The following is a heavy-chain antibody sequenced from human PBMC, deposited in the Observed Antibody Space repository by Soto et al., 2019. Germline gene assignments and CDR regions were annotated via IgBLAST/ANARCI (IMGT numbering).Heavy chain of an antibody. CDR1: GFTFSSYG. CDR3: AKVPGCSGGSCYPPSYYYYGMDV. Sequence: GGSLRLSCAASGFTFSSYGMHWVRQAPGKGLEWVAVISYDGSNKYYADSVKGRFTISRDNSKNTLYLQMNSLRAEDTAVYYCAKVPGCSGGSCYPPSYYYYGMDVWGQGTTVTVS. D-gene: IGHD2-15*01. CDR2: ISYDGSNK. V-gene: IGHV3-30*18. J-gene: IGHJ6*02.